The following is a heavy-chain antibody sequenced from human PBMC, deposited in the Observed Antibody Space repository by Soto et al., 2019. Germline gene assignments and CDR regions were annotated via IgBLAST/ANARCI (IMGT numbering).Heavy chain of an antibody. J-gene: IGHJ5*02. Sequence: SETLSLTCAVYGGSFSGYYWSWIRQPPGKGLEWIGEINHSGSTNYNPSLKSRATISVDTSKNQFSLKLSSVTAADTAVYYCARTSRGYYYGSGSYHWFDPWGQGTLVTVSS. CDR2: INHSGST. V-gene: IGHV4-34*01. D-gene: IGHD3-10*01. CDR1: GGSFSGYY. CDR3: ARTSRGYYYGSGSYHWFDP.